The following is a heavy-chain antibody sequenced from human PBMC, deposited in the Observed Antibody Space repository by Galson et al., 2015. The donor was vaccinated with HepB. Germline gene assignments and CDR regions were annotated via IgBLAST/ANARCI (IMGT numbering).Heavy chain of an antibody. Sequence: SVKVSCKASGYTFTNYGISWVRQAPGQGLEWMGWINTYKGNTNYAQKLQGRVTMTTDTSTTTTYMELRSLRSDDTAVYYCARDLNIVARYGGYWGQGTLVTVSS. V-gene: IGHV1-18*01. J-gene: IGHJ4*02. CDR1: GYTFTNYG. CDR3: ARDLNIVARYGGY. CDR2: INTYKGNT. D-gene: IGHD6-6*01.